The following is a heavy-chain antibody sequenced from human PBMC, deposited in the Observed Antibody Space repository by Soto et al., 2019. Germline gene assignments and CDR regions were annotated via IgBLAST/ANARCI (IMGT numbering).Heavy chain of an antibody. V-gene: IGHV3-30-3*01. Sequence: PGGSLRLSCAASGFTFSSYAMHWVRQAPGKGLEWVAVISYDGSNKYYADSVKGRFTISRDNSKNTLYLQMNSLRAGDTAVYYCARDTPGRNSSGWYYYYYGMDVWGQGTTVTVSS. J-gene: IGHJ6*02. CDR2: ISYDGSNK. CDR3: ARDTPGRNSSGWYYYYYGMDV. D-gene: IGHD6-19*01. CDR1: GFTFSSYA.